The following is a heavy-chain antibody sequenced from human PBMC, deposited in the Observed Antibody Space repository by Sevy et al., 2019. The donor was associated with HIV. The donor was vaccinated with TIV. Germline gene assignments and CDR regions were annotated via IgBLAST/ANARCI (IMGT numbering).Heavy chain of an antibody. D-gene: IGHD2-21*02. CDR1: GFNFKNYD. J-gene: IGHJ4*02. V-gene: IGHV3-30*03. CDR3: ARLVSCGGDCYYLDS. Sequence: GGSLRLSCAASGFNFKNYDLHWVRQAPGKGLDWVAVISHDGRYKNYADSVKVRFSISRDNLRNTLFLQLDSLRPDDTAVYFCARLVSCGGDCYYLDSRGQGALVSVSS. CDR2: ISHDGRYK.